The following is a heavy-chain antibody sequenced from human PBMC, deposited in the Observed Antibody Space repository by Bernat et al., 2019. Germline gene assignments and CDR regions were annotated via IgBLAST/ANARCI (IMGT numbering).Heavy chain of an antibody. J-gene: IGHJ5*02. V-gene: IGHV4-34*01. D-gene: IGHD3-10*01. CDR3: ARVYYYGSGSYYNSEQREDNWFDP. CDR2: INHSGST. Sequence: QVQLQQWGAGLLKPSETLSLTCAVYGGSFSGYYWSWIRQPPGKGLEWIGEINHSGSTNYNPSLKSRVTISVDTSKNQFSLKLSSVTAADTVVYYCARVYYYGSGSYYNSEQREDNWFDPWGQGTLVTVSS. CDR1: GGSFSGYY.